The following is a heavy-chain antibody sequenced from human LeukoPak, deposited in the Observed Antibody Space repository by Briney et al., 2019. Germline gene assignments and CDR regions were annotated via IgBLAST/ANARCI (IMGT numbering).Heavy chain of an antibody. D-gene: IGHD6-13*01. Sequence: SETLSLTCAVYGGSFSGYYWSWIRQPPGKGLEWIGEINHSGSTNYNPSLKSRVTISVDTSKNQFSLKLSSVTAADTAVYYCARGIPLYSSSWYFNYWGQGTLVTVSS. CDR2: INHSGST. CDR1: GGSFSGYY. CDR3: ARGIPLYSSSWYFNY. J-gene: IGHJ4*02. V-gene: IGHV4-34*01.